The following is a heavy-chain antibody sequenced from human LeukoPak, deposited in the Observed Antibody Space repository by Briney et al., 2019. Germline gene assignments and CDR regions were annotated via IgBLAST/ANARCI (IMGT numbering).Heavy chain of an antibody. V-gene: IGHV4-4*07. Sequence: PSETLSLTCTVSGGSISSYYWSWIRQPAGKGLEWIGRIYTSGSTNYNPSLKSRVTMSVDTSKNQFSLKLSSVTAADTAVYYCARDRVSGSYPDAFDIWGQGTMVTVSS. CDR3: ARDRVSGSYPDAFDI. CDR1: GGSISSYY. CDR2: IYTSGST. J-gene: IGHJ3*02. D-gene: IGHD1-26*01.